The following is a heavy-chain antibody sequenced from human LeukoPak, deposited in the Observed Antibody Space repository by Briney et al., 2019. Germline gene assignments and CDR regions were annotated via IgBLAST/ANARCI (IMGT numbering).Heavy chain of an antibody. J-gene: IGHJ6*02. D-gene: IGHD2-21*01. CDR3: AKASCGGECYYAMDV. V-gene: IGHV3-23*01. CDR1: GFTFSSYS. CDR2: ISGSGRNT. Sequence: SGGSLRLSCAASGFTFSSYSMNWVRQAPGKGLEWVSRISGSGRNTYYADSVKGRFTISRDNSKNTLYLQMNSLRVEDTAVYYCAKASCGGECYYAMDVWGQGTTVTVSS.